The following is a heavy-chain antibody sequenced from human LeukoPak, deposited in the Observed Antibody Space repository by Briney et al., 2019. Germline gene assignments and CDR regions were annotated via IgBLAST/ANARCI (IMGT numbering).Heavy chain of an antibody. CDR1: GGSISSYY. CDR2: IYYSGST. V-gene: IGHV4-30-4*01. J-gene: IGHJ4*02. CDR3: DRLYPPEAARGAAIRGYYFDY. D-gene: IGHD2-2*02. Sequence: PSETLSLTCTVSGGSISSYYWSWIRQPPGKGLEWIGYIYYSGSTYYNPSLKSRVTISVDTSKNQFSLKLSSVTAADTAVYYCDRLYPPEAARGAAIRGYYFDYWGQGTLVTVSS.